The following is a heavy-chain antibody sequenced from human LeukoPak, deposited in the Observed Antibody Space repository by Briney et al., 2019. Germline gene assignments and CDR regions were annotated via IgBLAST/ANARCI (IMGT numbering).Heavy chain of an antibody. D-gene: IGHD6-19*01. CDR1: GFTFSSYG. CDR3: AKDLPRYSSGWSFDY. V-gene: IGHV3-30*18. J-gene: IGHJ4*02. Sequence: HPGGSLRLSCAASGFTFSSYGMHWVRQAPGKGLEWVAVISYDGSNKYYADSVKGRFTISRDNSKNTLYLQMNSLRAEDTAVYYCAKDLPRYSSGWSFDYWGQGTLVTVSS. CDR2: ISYDGSNK.